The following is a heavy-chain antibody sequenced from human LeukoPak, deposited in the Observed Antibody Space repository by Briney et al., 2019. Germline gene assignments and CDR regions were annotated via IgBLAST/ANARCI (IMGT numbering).Heavy chain of an antibody. Sequence: GGSLRLSCVASGFTFTNYWMHWVRQAPGKGLVWVARMNSDASSTSYADSVKGRFSISRDNAEKTLYLQMNSLRAEDTAVYYCARGPDYGGPLRGQGTLVTVSP. D-gene: IGHD4-23*01. CDR2: MNSDASST. CDR1: GFTFTNYW. V-gene: IGHV3-74*01. CDR3: ARGPDYGGPL. J-gene: IGHJ4*02.